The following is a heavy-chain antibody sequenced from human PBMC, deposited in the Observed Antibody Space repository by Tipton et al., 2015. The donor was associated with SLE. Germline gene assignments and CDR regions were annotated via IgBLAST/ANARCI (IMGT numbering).Heavy chain of an antibody. Sequence: GLVKPSETLSLTCTVSGGSISSYYWSWIRQPPGKGLEWIGYIYYSGSTNYNPSLKSRVTISVDTSKNQFSLKLSSVTAADTAVYYCARVPGGSWIQLPDYWGQGTLVTVSS. CDR3: ARVPGGSWIQLPDY. V-gene: IGHV4-59*01. D-gene: IGHD5-18*01. CDR2: IYYSGST. J-gene: IGHJ4*02. CDR1: GGSISSYY.